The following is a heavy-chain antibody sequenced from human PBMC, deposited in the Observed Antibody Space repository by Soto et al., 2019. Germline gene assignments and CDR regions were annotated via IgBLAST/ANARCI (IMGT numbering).Heavy chain of an antibody. CDR3: AITDYSNPHYYYYGMDV. V-gene: IGHV1-69*13. CDR2: IIPIFGTA. CDR1: GGTFSSYA. J-gene: IGHJ6*02. D-gene: IGHD4-4*01. Sequence: ASVKVSCKASGGTFSSYAIGWVRQAPGQGLEWMGGIIPIFGTANYAQKFQGRVTITADESTSTAYMELSSLRSEDTAVYYCAITDYSNPHYYYYGMDVWGQGTTVTVSS.